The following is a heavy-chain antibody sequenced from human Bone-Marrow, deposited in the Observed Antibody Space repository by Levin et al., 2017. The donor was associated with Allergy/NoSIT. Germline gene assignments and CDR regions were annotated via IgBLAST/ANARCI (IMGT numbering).Heavy chain of an antibody. CDR3: ARERIVSGSYFGC. V-gene: IGHV3-33*01. J-gene: IGHJ4*02. CDR1: GFTFSSYG. Sequence: GESLKISCAASGFTFSSYGMHWVRQAPGKGLGWVALIWYDGSSKSYADSVKGRFTISRDNSNNTLHLQMTSLRADDTAIYYSARERIVSGSYFGCWGQGTLVTVSS. D-gene: IGHD1-26*01. CDR2: IWYDGSSK.